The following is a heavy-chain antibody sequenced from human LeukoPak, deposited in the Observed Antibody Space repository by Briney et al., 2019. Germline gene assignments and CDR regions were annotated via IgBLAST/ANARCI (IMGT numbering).Heavy chain of an antibody. CDR1: GGTFSSYA. D-gene: IGHD4-17*01. V-gene: IGHV1-69*05. CDR2: IIPIFGTA. CDR3: ASSWWSMTTVTYDDY. Sequence: SVKVSCKASGGTFSSYAISWVRQAPGQGLEWMGRIIPIFGTANYAQKFQGRVTITTDESTSTAYMELSSLRSEDTAVYYCASSWWSMTTVTYDDYWGQGTLVTVSS. J-gene: IGHJ4*02.